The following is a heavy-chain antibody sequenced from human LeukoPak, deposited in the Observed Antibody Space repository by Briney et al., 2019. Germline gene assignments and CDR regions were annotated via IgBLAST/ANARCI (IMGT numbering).Heavy chain of an antibody. V-gene: IGHV4-59*01. CDR2: IYYSGST. CDR1: GGSISSYY. D-gene: IGHD3-3*01. J-gene: IGHJ6*03. CDR3: ARDHGITIFGVVYNYYMDV. Sequence: PSETLSLTCTVSGGSISSYYWSWIRQPPGKGLEWIGYIYYSGSTNYNPSLKSRVTISVDTSKNQFSLKLSSVTAADTAVYYCARDHGITIFGVVYNYYMDVWGKGTTVTVSS.